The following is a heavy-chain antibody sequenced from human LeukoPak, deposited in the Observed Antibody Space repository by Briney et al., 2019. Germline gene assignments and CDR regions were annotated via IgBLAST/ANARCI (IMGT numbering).Heavy chain of an antibody. Sequence: ASVKVSCKASGYTFTSYDINWVRQATGQGLEWMGWMNPNSGNTGYAQKFQGRVTITRNTSISTAYMELSSLRSEDTAVYYCATAGTRGTTWFQIGTPHAFDIWGQGTMVTVS. V-gene: IGHV1-8*03. D-gene: IGHD1/OR15-1a*01. CDR3: ATAGTRGTTWFQIGTPHAFDI. CDR1: GYTFTSYD. J-gene: IGHJ3*02. CDR2: MNPNSGNT.